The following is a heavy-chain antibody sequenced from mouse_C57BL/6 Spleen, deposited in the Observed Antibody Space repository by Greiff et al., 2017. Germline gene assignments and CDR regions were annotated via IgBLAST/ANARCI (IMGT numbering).Heavy chain of an antibody. CDR2: ISDGGSYT. CDR3: ARDEGWVYALAY. J-gene: IGHJ4*01. V-gene: IGHV5-4*01. D-gene: IGHD2-3*01. Sequence: EVKLMESGRGLVKPGGSLKLSCAASGFTFSSYAMSWVRQTTEKRLEWVATISDGGSYTYYPDNVKGRFTISKDNAKNNLYLQMSHLKSEDTAMYYCARDEGWVYALAYWGQGTSVTVSS. CDR1: GFTFSSYA.